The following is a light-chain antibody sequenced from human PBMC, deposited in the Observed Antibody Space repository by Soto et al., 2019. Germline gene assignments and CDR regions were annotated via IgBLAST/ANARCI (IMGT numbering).Light chain of an antibody. Sequence: DIQVTQSPSSVSASVGDRVTITCRASQGIGNHLAWFQQKPGEAPRSLISAASRLQSGVPSRFSGSGSGTDFTLTISSLQPEDSATYYCQHYDTYPIAFGQGTRLEIK. J-gene: IGKJ5*01. CDR3: QHYDTYPIA. V-gene: IGKV1-16*01. CDR1: QGIGNH. CDR2: AAS.